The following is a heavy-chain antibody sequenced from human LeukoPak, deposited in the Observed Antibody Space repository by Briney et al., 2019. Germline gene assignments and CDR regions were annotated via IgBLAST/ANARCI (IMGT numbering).Heavy chain of an antibody. V-gene: IGHV3-7*01. CDR3: ARDPGTIFGVVNDAFDI. CDR1: GFTFSSYW. Sequence: PGGSLRLSCAASGFTFSSYWMSWVRQAPGKGLEWVANIKQDGSEKYYVDSVKGRFTISRDNAKNSLYLQMNSLRAEDTAVYYCARDPGTIFGVVNDAFDIWGQGTMVTVSS. D-gene: IGHD3-3*01. CDR2: IKQDGSEK. J-gene: IGHJ3*02.